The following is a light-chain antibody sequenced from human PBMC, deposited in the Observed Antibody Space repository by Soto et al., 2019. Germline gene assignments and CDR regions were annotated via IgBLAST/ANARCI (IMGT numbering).Light chain of an antibody. J-gene: IGLJ3*02. CDR2: DVS. V-gene: IGLV2-14*01. Sequence: ALTQSASVSGSPGQSITISCTGTSSDVGGYNYVSWYQQHPGKAPKLIIYDVSNRPSGVSTRFSGSKSGNTASLTISGLQAEDEADYSCSSYTSTNSWVFGGGTQLPS. CDR1: SSDVGGYNY. CDR3: SSYTSTNSWV.